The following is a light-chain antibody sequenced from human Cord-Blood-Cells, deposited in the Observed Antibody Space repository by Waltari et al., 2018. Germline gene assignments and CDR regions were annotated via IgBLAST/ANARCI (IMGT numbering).Light chain of an antibody. CDR3: QQYNNWPRT. J-gene: IGKJ1*01. V-gene: IGKV3-15*01. CDR2: GAS. Sequence: EIVMTQSPATLSVSPGERATLSCRASQGVSSNLAWYQQKPGQAPRLLIYGASTRATGIPARFSGSGSGTEFTLTISSLQSEDFAVYYCQQYNNWPRTFG. CDR1: QGVSSN.